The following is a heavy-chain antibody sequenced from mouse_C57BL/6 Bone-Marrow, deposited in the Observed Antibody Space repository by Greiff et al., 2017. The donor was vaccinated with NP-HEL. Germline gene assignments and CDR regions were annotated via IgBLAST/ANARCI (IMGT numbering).Heavy chain of an antibody. CDR1: GYTFTGYW. D-gene: IGHD4-1*01. CDR2: ILPGSGST. Sequence: QVQLQQSGAELMKPGASVKLSCKATGYTFTGYWIEWVKQRPGHGLEWIGEILPGSGSTNYNEKFKGKATFPADPSSNTAYMQLSILTTEDAAISYCARLTGTDWFAYWGQGTLVTVSA. V-gene: IGHV1-9*01. CDR3: ARLTGTDWFAY. J-gene: IGHJ3*01.